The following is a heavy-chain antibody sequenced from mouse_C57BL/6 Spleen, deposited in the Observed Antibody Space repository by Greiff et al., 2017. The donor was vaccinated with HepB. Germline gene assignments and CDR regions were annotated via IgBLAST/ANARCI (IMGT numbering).Heavy chain of an antibody. J-gene: IGHJ2*01. CDR2: IYPRSGNT. CDR3: AGYDYDGYYFDY. V-gene: IGHV1-81*01. CDR1: GYTFTSYG. D-gene: IGHD2-4*01. Sequence: QVQLKESGAELARPGASVKLSCKASGYTFTSYGISWVKQRTGQGLEWIGEIYPRSGNTYYNEKFKGKATLTADKSSSTAYMELRSLTSEDSAVYFCAGYDYDGYYFDYWGQGTTLTVSS.